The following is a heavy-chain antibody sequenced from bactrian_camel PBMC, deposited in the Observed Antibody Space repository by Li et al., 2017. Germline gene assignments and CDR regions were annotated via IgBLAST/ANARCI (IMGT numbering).Heavy chain of an antibody. CDR1: RYYGTSC. CDR3: AADLRLPVMCSSWVTPYKH. J-gene: IGHJ4*01. V-gene: IGHV3S53*01. CDR2: ILTTDENI. D-gene: IGHD6*01. Sequence: HVQLVESGGGSVQAGGSLRLSCVTSRYYGTSCIAWFRQAPGKEREGVATILTTDENIVYADSVKGRFTISQDKANKIVYLQMNDPKPEDTGTYYCAADLRLPVMCSSWVTPYKHWGQGTQVTVS.